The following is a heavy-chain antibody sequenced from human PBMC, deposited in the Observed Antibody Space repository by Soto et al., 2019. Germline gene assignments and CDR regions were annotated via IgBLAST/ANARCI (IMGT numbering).Heavy chain of an antibody. V-gene: IGHV3-23*01. CDR1: GFTFSSYA. CDR3: VRDLGQQAYSFEY. D-gene: IGHD6-13*01. CDR2: VSIGGST. J-gene: IGHJ4*02. Sequence: GGSLRLSCAASGFTFSSYAMGWVRQGPGKGLEWVAVVSIGGSTHYADSVRGRFTISRDNSKNTLSPQMNSLRSDDTAIYYCVRDLGQQAYSFEYWGQGTVVTVSS.